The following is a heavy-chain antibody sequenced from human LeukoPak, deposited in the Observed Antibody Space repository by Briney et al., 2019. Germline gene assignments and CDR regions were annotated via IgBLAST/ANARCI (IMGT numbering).Heavy chain of an antibody. Sequence: GGSLRLSCAASGFTLSSSEMNWVRQAPGKGLEWVSYISRSGSTIFYADSVKGRFTISRDNAKNSVSLQMNSLRAEDTAVYFCARPTWTNYMDDWGKGTAVTISS. CDR3: ARPTWTNYMDD. CDR1: GFTLSSSE. V-gene: IGHV3-48*03. CDR2: ISRSGSTI. D-gene: IGHD3/OR15-3a*01. J-gene: IGHJ6*03.